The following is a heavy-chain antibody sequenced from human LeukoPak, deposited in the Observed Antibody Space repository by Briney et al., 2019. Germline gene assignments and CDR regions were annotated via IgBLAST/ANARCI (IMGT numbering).Heavy chain of an antibody. Sequence: GGSLRLSCAASGFTFSSYAMSWVRQAPGKGLEWVSVISGSAGSTYYADSVKGRFTISRDNSKNTLYLQMNSLRAEDTAVYYCAKEEWELLGALDYWGQGTLVTVSS. J-gene: IGHJ4*02. V-gene: IGHV3-23*01. CDR3: AKEEWELLGALDY. CDR1: GFTFSSYA. D-gene: IGHD1-26*01. CDR2: ISGSAGST.